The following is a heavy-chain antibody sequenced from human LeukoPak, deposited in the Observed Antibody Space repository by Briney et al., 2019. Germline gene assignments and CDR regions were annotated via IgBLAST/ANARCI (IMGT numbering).Heavy chain of an antibody. V-gene: IGHV4-34*01. CDR3: ARFSAAAGTVWFDP. CDR2: INHSGST. CDR1: GGSFSGYY. D-gene: IGHD6-13*01. J-gene: IGHJ5*02. Sequence: SETLSLTCAVYGGSFSGYYWSWIRQPPGKGLEWIGEINHSGSTNYTPSLKSRVTISVDTSKNQFSLRLSSVTAADTAVYYCARFSAAAGTVWFDPWGQGTLVTVSS.